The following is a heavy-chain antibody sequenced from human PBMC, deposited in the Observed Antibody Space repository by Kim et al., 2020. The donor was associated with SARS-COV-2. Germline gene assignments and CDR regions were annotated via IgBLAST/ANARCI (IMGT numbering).Heavy chain of an antibody. Sequence: GGSLRLSCAASGFTFSRYWMHWVRQPPGKGLVWVSRIYSDGSGTSYADPVKGRFTISRDNAKNTLYLQMNSLRAEDTALYYCARRAVDSSGTYYFDYWG. CDR1: GFTFSRYW. CDR3: ARRAVDSSGTYYFDY. D-gene: IGHD3-22*01. V-gene: IGHV3-74*01. CDR2: IYSDGSGT. J-gene: IGHJ4*01.